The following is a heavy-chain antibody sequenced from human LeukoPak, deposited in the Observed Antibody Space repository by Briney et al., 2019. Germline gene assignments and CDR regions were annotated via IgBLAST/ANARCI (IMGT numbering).Heavy chain of an antibody. J-gene: IGHJ1*01. CDR2: IQYDGNVK. D-gene: IGHD2-15*01. CDR3: GNQCSGGTCPEH. CDR1: GFSIRRYW. V-gene: IGHV3-7*01. Sequence: GGSLRLSCAASGFSIRRYWMTWVRQAPGKGVEWVGNIQYDGNVKHYVDSVRGRFTISRDNAKNSVYLQMNSLRAEDSAVYFCGNQCSGGTCPEHWGQGTQVTVSS.